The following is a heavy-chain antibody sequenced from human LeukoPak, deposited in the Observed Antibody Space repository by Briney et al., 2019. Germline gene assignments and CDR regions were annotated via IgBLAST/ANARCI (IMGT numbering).Heavy chain of an antibody. CDR1: GGSISSYY. CDR3: ARVSSSWYYY. J-gene: IGHJ4*02. V-gene: IGHV4-59*01. D-gene: IGHD6-13*01. CDR2: IYSSGST. Sequence: SETLSLTCTVSGGSISSYYWGWIRQPPGKGLEWIGYIYSSGSTNYNPSLKSRATISVDTSKNQFSLKLSSVTAADTAVYYCARVSSSWYYYWGQGTLVTVSS.